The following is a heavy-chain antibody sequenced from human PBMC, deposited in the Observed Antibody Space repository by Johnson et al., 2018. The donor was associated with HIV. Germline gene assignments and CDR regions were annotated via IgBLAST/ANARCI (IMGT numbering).Heavy chain of an antibody. Sequence: VQLVESGGGLVQPGESLRLSCVASGFTFSQYAMHWVRQAPGKGLEYVSAISTTGVSTYYADSVRGRFTISRDNSKNTLYLQINGLRAEDMAVYYCARDGPRRDAYDIWGQGTMVTVSS. J-gene: IGHJ3*02. CDR1: GFTFSQYA. CDR3: ARDGPRRDAYDI. CDR2: ISTTGVST. V-gene: IGHV3-64*07.